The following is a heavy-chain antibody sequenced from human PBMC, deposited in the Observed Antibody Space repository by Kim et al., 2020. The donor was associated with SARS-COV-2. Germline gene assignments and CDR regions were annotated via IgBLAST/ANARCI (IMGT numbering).Heavy chain of an antibody. J-gene: IGHJ4*02. CDR2: ISYDGSNK. D-gene: IGHD6-19*01. V-gene: IGHV3-30*18. Sequence: GGSLRLSCAASGFTFSSYGMHWVRQAPGKGLEWVAVISYDGSNKYYADSVKGRFTISRDNSKNTLYLQMNSLRAEDTAVYYCAKDLYSSGWYYFDYWGQGTLVTVSS. CDR1: GFTFSSYG. CDR3: AKDLYSSGWYYFDY.